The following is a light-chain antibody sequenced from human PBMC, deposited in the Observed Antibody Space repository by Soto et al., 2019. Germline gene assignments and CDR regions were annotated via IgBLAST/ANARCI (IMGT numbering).Light chain of an antibody. CDR3: QHYDHLPLS. CDR1: QGINNY. Sequence: DIQMTQSPSSLSASVGDRVTITCQASQGINNYLNWYQQKPGKAPELLIYDSSSLKTGVPSRFSGSGSETDSTLTISSLQPDDVATYYCQHYDHLPLSFGGGTKIEIK. V-gene: IGKV1-33*01. CDR2: DSS. J-gene: IGKJ4*01.